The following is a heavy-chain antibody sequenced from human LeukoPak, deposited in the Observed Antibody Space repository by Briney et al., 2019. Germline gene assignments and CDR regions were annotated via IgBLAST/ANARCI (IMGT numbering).Heavy chain of an antibody. Sequence: SVKVSCKASGGTFSSYAISWVRQAPGQGLEWMGGIIPIFGTANYAQKFQGRVTITADESTSTAYMELSSLRSDDTAVYYCARVARGYSYGYLGYWGQGTLVTVSS. V-gene: IGHV1-69*13. CDR1: GGTFSSYA. J-gene: IGHJ4*02. CDR3: ARVARGYSYGYLGY. CDR2: IIPIFGTA. D-gene: IGHD5-18*01.